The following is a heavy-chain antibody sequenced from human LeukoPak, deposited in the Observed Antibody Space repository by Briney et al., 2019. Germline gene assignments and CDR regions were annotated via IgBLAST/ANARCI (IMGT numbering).Heavy chain of an antibody. CDR3: AKLHLAVVVVAKFDY. CDR2: IHPSGINT. Sequence: GGSLRLSCVGSGFNFMQYGMMWVRQAPGKGLEWVSTIHPSGINTHHADSVKGRFTISRDNSKNTLYLQMNSLRAEDTAVYYCAKLHLAVVVVAKFDYWGQGTLVTVSS. V-gene: IGHV3-23*05. CDR1: GFNFMQYG. J-gene: IGHJ4*02. D-gene: IGHD2-15*01.